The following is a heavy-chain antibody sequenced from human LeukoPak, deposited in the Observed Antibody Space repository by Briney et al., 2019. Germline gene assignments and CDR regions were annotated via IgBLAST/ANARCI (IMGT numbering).Heavy chain of an antibody. D-gene: IGHD6-25*01. CDR2: INNSGTT. J-gene: IGHJ6*03. V-gene: IGHV4-34*01. Sequence: SETLSLTCAVYGGSFSGYYWSWIRQPPGTGLEWIAEINNSGTTNYNPSLKGRVPISIDTSKNQFSLKLSSVTAADTAVYYCASSRGYTSGLWYYYMDVWGKGTTVTVSS. CDR3: ASSRGYTSGLWYYYMDV. CDR1: GGSFSGYY.